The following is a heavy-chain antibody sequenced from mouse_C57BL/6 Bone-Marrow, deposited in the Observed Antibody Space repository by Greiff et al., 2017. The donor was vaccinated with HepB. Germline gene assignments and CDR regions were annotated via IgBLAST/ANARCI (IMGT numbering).Heavy chain of an antibody. CDR1: GYTFTSYW. V-gene: IGHV1-59*01. CDR3: ARSHYYGSSYVPFAY. J-gene: IGHJ3*01. D-gene: IGHD1-1*01. Sequence: QVQLQQPGVELVRPGTSVKLSCKASGYTFTSYWMHWVKQRPGQGLEWIGVIDPSDSYTNYNQKFKGKATLTVDTSSSTAYMQLSSLTSEDSAVYDCARSHYYGSSYVPFAYWGQGTLVTVSA. CDR2: IDPSDSYT.